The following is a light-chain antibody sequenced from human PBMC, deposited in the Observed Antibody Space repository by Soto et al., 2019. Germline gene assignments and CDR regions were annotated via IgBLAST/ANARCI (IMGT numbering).Light chain of an antibody. V-gene: IGLV2-14*01. CDR3: SLYTSSSTLHVV. Sequence: QSALTQPASVSGSPGQSFTISCTGTSSDVGGYNYVSWYQQHPGKAPKLMIYEVSNRPSGVSNRFSGSKSGNTASLTISGLQAEDEADYYCSLYTSSSTLHVVFGGGTKLTVL. J-gene: IGLJ2*01. CDR2: EVS. CDR1: SSDVGGYNY.